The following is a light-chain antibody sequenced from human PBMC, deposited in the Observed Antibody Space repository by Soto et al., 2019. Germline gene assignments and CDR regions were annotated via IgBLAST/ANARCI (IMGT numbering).Light chain of an antibody. Sequence: QSALTQPASVSGSPGQSITISCTGTSSDVGGYNYDSWYQQHPGKAPKLMIYDVSNRPSGVSNRFSGSKPGNTASLTISGLQAEDEADYSCSSYTSSSTFYVFGTGTKVTVL. CDR3: SSYTSSSTFYV. J-gene: IGLJ1*01. CDR2: DVS. V-gene: IGLV2-14*01. CDR1: SSDVGGYNY.